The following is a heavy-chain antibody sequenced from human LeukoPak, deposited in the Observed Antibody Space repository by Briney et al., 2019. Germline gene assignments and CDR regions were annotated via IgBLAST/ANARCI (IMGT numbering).Heavy chain of an antibody. CDR3: TGGSGWYSPDY. Sequence: QSGGSLTLSCAPSGFTFSGSAMHWVRQASGKGLEWVGRITSKPNSYATVYAASVKGRFTISRDDSKNTAYLQMNSLKTEDTAVYYCTGGSGWYSPDYWGQGTLVTVSS. CDR2: ITSKPNSYAT. D-gene: IGHD6-19*01. V-gene: IGHV3-73*01. CDR1: GFTFSGSA. J-gene: IGHJ4*02.